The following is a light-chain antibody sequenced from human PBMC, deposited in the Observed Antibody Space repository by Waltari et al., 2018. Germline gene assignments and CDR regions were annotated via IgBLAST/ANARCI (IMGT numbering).Light chain of an antibody. CDR3: LQDHNFPYI. CDR1: QTIRHD. V-gene: IGKV1-6*01. Sequence: AIQMTQSPSSLSASVGDSVTITCRASQTIRHDLGWFQHKPGKAPKLLIYGVSSLQSGVPGRFSGSGSGTQFTLTITGLQTEDFATYYCLQDHNFPYIFGQGTKLEIK. CDR2: GVS. J-gene: IGKJ2*01.